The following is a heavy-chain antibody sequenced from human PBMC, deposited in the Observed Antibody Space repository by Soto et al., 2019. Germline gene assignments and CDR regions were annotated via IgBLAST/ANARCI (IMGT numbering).Heavy chain of an antibody. CDR2: IYYSGST. CDR1: GGSISSYY. J-gene: IGHJ5*02. V-gene: IGHV4-59*08. CDR3: ARLEDIVVVPAGFDP. D-gene: IGHD2-2*01. Sequence: TSETLSLTCTVSGGSISSYYWSWIRQPPGKGLEWIGYIYYSGSTNYNPSLKSRVTISVDTSKNQFSLKLSSVTAADTAVYYCARLEDIVVVPAGFDPWGQGTLVTV.